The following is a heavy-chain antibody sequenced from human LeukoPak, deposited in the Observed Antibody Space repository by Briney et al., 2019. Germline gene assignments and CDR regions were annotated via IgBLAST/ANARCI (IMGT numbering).Heavy chain of an antibody. D-gene: IGHD6-13*01. V-gene: IGHV1-24*01. Sequence: ASVKVSCKVSGYTLTELSMHWVRQAPGKGLEWMGGFDPEDGETIYAQKFQGRVTMTEDTSTDTAYMELSSLRSEDTAVYYCATISEDSSSWSRIYYYYMDVWGKGTTVTVSS. CDR3: ATISEDSSSWSRIYYYYMDV. J-gene: IGHJ6*03. CDR1: GYTLTELS. CDR2: FDPEDGET.